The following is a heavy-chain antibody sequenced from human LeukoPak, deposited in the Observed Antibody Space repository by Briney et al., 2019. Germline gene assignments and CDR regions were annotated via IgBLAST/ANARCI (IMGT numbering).Heavy chain of an antibody. CDR3: ASGDVFDY. Sequence: GGALRLSCAASGFTFCSSWMSWVRPAPGEGLEWVANINQDGSVKHSVDSVKGRFTISRDNAKNSLFLEMNSLRAEDTAVYFCASGDVFDYWGQGTLVTVSS. D-gene: IGHD4-17*01. CDR2: INQDGSVK. CDR1: GFTFCSSW. J-gene: IGHJ4*02. V-gene: IGHV3-7*01.